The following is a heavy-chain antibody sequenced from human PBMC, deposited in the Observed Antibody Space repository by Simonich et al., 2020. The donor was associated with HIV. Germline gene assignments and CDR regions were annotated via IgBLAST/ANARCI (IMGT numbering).Heavy chain of an antibody. V-gene: IGHV3-23*01. CDR3: AKDRYYNFWSGYYDY. CDR1: GFTFSSYA. Sequence: EVQLLESGGGLVQPGGSLRLSCAASGFTFSSYAMSWVRQAPGKGGEGVSANNGSGGSTYYADSGKGRFTISRDNSKNTLYLQMNSLRAEDTAVYYCAKDRYYNFWSGYYDYWGQGTLVTVSS. D-gene: IGHD3-3*01. CDR2: NNGSGGST. J-gene: IGHJ4*02.